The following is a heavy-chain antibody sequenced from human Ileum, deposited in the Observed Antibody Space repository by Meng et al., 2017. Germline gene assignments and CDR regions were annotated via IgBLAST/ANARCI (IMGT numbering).Heavy chain of an antibody. Sequence: GGSLRLPCAAAAFTFTDYEINWVRQAPGRGLEWVSYIDNRGDTIYYADSVKGRFTISRDNTKNSVYLQMSSLRAEDTAVYYCVRDGSILGTNSDLDAFDIWGQGTMVTVSS. V-gene: IGHV3-48*03. CDR1: AFTFTDYE. J-gene: IGHJ3*02. CDR3: VRDGSILGTNSDLDAFDI. CDR2: IDNRGDTI. D-gene: IGHD3-3*01.